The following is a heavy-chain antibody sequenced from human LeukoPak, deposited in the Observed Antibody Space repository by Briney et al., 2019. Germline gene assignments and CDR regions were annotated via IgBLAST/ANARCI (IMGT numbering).Heavy chain of an antibody. CDR1: GYSFTSHA. CDR3: ARTFDDYYGMDV. J-gene: IGHJ6*02. D-gene: IGHD3-9*01. Sequence: GASVKVSCKASGYSFTSHALNWLRQAPGRGPEWMGWLNTNTGNPTYAQGFTGRFVFSLDTSVSTAYLQISSLKAEDTAVYYCARTFDDYYGMDVWGQGTTVTVSS. CDR2: LNTNTGNP. V-gene: IGHV7-4-1*02.